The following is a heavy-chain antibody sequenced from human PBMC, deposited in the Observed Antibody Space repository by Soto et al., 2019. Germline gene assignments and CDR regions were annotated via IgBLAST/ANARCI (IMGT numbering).Heavy chain of an antibody. V-gene: IGHV3-33*01. CDR1: GFTFSSYG. Sequence: ESGGGVVQPGRSLRLSCAASGFTFSSYGMHWVRQAPGKGLEWVAVIWYDGSNKYYADSVKGRFTISRDNSKNTLYLQMNSLRAEDTAVYYCARDGSKIAAEWVSYYFDYWGQGTLVTVSS. D-gene: IGHD6-13*01. CDR3: ARDGSKIAAEWVSYYFDY. CDR2: IWYDGSNK. J-gene: IGHJ4*02.